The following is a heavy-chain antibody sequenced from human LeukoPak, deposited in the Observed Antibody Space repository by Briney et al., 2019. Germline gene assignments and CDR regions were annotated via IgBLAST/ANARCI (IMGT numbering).Heavy chain of an antibody. Sequence: PSETLSLTCAGYGGSFSGYYWSWIRQPPGKGLEWIGEINHSGSTNYNPSLKSRVTISVDTSKNQFSLKLSSVTAADTAVYYCAKKGRGAISRYWYFDLWGRGTLVTVSS. CDR3: AKKGRGAISRYWYFDL. D-gene: IGHD3-10*01. CDR2: INHSGST. J-gene: IGHJ2*01. CDR1: GGSFSGYY. V-gene: IGHV4-34*01.